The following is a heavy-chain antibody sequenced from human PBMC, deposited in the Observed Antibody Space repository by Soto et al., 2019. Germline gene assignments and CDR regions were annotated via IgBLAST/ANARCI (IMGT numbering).Heavy chain of an antibody. V-gene: IGHV4-31*03. CDR1: GGSKTSGGYY. D-gene: IGHD6-13*01. J-gene: IGHJ5*02. CDR3: ARDQRSWYNWFDP. Sequence: QVQLQESGPGLVKPSQTLSLTCTVSGGSKTSGGYYWSWIRQHPGKGLEWIGYIYYSGSTYYNPSLKSRVTISVDTSKNQFSLKLSSVTAADTAVYYCARDQRSWYNWFDPWGQGTLVTVSS. CDR2: IYYSGST.